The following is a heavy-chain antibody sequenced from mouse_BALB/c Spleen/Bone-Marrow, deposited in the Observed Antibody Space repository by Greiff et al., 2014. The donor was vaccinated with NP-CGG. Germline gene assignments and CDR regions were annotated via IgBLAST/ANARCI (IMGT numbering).Heavy chain of an antibody. V-gene: IGHV7-3*02. CDR1: GFTFTDYY. CDR3: ARDKNYGSYWYFDV. Sequence: EVKLMESGGGLVQPGGSLRLPCATSGFTFTDYYMSWVRQPPGKALEWLGFIRNKANGYTTEYSASVKGRFTISRDNSQSILYLQMNTLRAEDSATYYCARDKNYGSYWYFDVWGAGTTVTVSS. CDR2: IRNKANGYTT. J-gene: IGHJ1*01. D-gene: IGHD2-1*01.